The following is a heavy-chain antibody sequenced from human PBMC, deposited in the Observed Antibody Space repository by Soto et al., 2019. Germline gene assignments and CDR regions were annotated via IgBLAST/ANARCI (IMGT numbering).Heavy chain of an antibody. CDR3: ARSLEDIVVVPAAIPYYYYGMDV. CDR2: IIPIFGTA. Sequence: QVQLVQSGAEVKKPGSSVKVSCKASGGTFSSYAISWVRQAPGQGLEWMGGIIPIFGTANYAQKFQGRVKITADETTSTAYMELSSLRSEDTAVYYCARSLEDIVVVPAAIPYYYYGMDVWGQGTTVTVSS. V-gene: IGHV1-69*01. CDR1: GGTFSSYA. D-gene: IGHD2-2*01. J-gene: IGHJ6*02.